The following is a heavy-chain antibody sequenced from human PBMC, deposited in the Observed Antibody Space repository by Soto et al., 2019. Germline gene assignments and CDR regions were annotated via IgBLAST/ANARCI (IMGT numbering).Heavy chain of an antibody. J-gene: IGHJ3*02. D-gene: IGHD2-21*01. Sequence: QLQLQESGPGLVKPSETLSLTCTVSGGSISSSSYYWGWIRQPPGKGLEWIGGIYYSGSTYYNPSLKSRVTISVDTSKNQFSLKLSSVTAADTAVYYCASGNILWWGNAFDIWGQGTMVTVSS. CDR2: IYYSGST. CDR3: ASGNILWWGNAFDI. CDR1: GGSISSSSYY. V-gene: IGHV4-39*01.